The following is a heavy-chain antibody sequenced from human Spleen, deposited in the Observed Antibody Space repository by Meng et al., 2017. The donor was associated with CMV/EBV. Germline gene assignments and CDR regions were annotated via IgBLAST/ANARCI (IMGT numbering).Heavy chain of an antibody. J-gene: IGHJ3*02. CDR3: ARKQPFPPALDI. CDR2: ITGSGDST. V-gene: IGHV3-23*01. D-gene: IGHD5-18*01. Sequence: GESLKISCAASGFIFRSYVMSWVRQAPGKGLEWVSSITGSGDSTYYADSVKGRFTISRDDSKNTLYLQMKSLRAEDTALYYCARKQPFPPALDIWGQGTMVTVSS. CDR1: GFIFRSYV.